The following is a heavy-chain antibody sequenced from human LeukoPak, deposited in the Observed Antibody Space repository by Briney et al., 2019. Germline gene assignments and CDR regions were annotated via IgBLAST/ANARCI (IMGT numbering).Heavy chain of an antibody. Sequence: GESLKISCKGSGYSFTRNWISWVWQMPGKGLEWMGRIDPSDSYTNYSPSFQGHVTISAHKTINTAYLPWSSLKASDTAMYYCPRRSGSEDFDYWGQGTLVTVSS. J-gene: IGHJ4*02. CDR3: PRRSGSEDFDY. CDR2: IDPSDSYT. CDR1: GYSFTRNW. V-gene: IGHV5-10-1*01. D-gene: IGHD6-19*01.